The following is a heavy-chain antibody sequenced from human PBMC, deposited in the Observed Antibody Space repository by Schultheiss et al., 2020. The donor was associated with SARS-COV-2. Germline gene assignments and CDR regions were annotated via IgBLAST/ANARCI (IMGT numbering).Heavy chain of an antibody. CDR2: IRSKAYGGTT. J-gene: IGHJ4*02. D-gene: IGHD3-16*01. V-gene: IGHV3-49*04. Sequence: GGSLRLSCAASGFTFSSYEMNWVRQAPGKGLEWVGFIRSKAYGGTTEYAASVKGRFTISRDDSKSITYLQMNSLQTEDTALYYCTFLGGNTTPEGFDYWGQGTLVTVSS. CDR1: GFTFSSYE. CDR3: TFLGGNTTPEGFDY.